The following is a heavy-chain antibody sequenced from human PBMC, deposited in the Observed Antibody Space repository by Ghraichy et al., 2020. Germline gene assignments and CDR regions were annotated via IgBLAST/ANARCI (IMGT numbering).Heavy chain of an antibody. V-gene: IGHV1-18*04. J-gene: IGHJ6*02. Sequence: ASVKVSCKASGYTFTSYGISWVRQAPGQGLEWMGWISAYNGNTNYAQKLQGRVTMTTDTSTSTAYMELRSLRSDDTAVYYCARGSGYYDILTGYYRDYYYGMDVWGQGTTVTVSS. CDR3: ARGSGYYDILTGYYRDYYYGMDV. D-gene: IGHD3-9*01. CDR1: GYTFTSYG. CDR2: ISAYNGNT.